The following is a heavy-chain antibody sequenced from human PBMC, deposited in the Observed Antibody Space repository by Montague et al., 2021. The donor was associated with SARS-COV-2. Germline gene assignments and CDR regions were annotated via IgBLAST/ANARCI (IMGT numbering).Heavy chain of an antibody. CDR1: GFSLSTSGMR. CDR2: XDWDDDK. V-gene: IGHV2-70*04. J-gene: IGHJ4*02. CDR3: ARSYYDILTAYYTPFDY. D-gene: IGHD3-9*01. Sequence: PALVKPTQTLTLTCTFSGFSLSTSGMRASWIRQPPGKALEWLARXDWDDDKFYSTSLKTRLTISKDTSKNQVVLTMTNMDPVDTATYYCARSYYDILTAYYTPFDYWGQGTLFAVSS.